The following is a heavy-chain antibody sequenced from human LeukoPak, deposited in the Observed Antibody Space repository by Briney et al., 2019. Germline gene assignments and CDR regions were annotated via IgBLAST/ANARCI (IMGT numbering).Heavy chain of an antibody. D-gene: IGHD3-9*01. CDR2: MNPNSGNT. J-gene: IGHJ4*02. CDR3: ARGSVLTGLFDY. CDR1: GYTFTSYD. V-gene: IGHV1-8*01. Sequence: ASVKVSCKASGYTFTSYDINWLRQATGQGLEWMGWMNPNSGNTGYAQKFQGRVTMTRNTSISTAYMELSSLRSEHTAVYYCARGSVLTGLFDYWGQGTLVTVSS.